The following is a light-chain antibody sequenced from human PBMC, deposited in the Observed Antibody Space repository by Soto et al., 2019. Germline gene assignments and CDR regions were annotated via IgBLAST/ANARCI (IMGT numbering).Light chain of an antibody. V-gene: IGKV1-5*03. Sequence: DIQMTQFPSALSASVGDRVTITCRASQSVNIWLAWYQQKPGKAPKLLISEASTVETGVAARFSGSGSGTQFTLTISSLQPDDLATYYCQQYNNFWTFGQGTKVQIK. CDR2: EAS. J-gene: IGKJ1*01. CDR1: QSVNIW. CDR3: QQYNNFWT.